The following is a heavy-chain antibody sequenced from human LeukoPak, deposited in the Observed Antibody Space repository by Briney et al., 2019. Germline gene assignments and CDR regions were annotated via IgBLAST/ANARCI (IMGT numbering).Heavy chain of an antibody. V-gene: IGHV3-9*01. Sequence: QPGGSLRLSCAASGFTFDDYAMHWVRQAPGKGLEWVSGISWNSGSIGYADSVKGRFTISRDNAKNSLYLQMNSLRAEDTALYYCAKDMGRGGAMVYYYYGMDVWGQGTTVTVSS. CDR2: ISWNSGSI. CDR1: GFTFDDYA. J-gene: IGHJ6*02. D-gene: IGHD3-16*01. CDR3: AKDMGRGGAMVYYYYGMDV.